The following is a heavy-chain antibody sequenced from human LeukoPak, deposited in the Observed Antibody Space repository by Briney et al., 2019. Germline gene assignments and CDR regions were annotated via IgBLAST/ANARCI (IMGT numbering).Heavy chain of an antibody. Sequence: AASVKVSCKASGGTFSSYAISWVRQAPGQGLEWMGRIIPILGIANYAQKLQGRVTMTTDTSTSTAYMELRSLRSDDTAVYYCARLVSGYEEHYGMDVWGQGTTVTVSS. CDR2: IIPILGIA. V-gene: IGHV1-69*04. D-gene: IGHD5-12*01. CDR1: GGTFSSYA. CDR3: ARLVSGYEEHYGMDV. J-gene: IGHJ6*02.